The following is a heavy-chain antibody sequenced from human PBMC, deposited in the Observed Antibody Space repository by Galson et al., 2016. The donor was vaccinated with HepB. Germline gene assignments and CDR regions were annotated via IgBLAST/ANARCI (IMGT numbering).Heavy chain of an antibody. Sequence: SETLSLTCAVSGGFFNGYYWSWIRQPPGKGLEWIGKINQSRGTNFNPSLKSRVTISVYMSKNQFSLNLSSVTAADTAVYFCARNNYYASAHSAFDIWGQGTMVTVSS. V-gene: IGHV4-34*01. J-gene: IGHJ3*02. D-gene: IGHD3-10*01. CDR3: ARNNYYASAHSAFDI. CDR2: INQSRGT. CDR1: GGFFNGYY.